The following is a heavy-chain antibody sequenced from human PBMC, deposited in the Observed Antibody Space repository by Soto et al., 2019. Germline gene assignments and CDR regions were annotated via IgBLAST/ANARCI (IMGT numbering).Heavy chain of an antibody. Sequence: ASVKVSCKASGGTFSSYAISWVRQAPGQGLEWMGGIIPIFGTANYAQKFQGRVTITADESTSTAYMELSSLRSEDTAVYYCARAGRWGKNFSYYYYGMDVWGQGTTVTVSS. CDR3: ARAGRWGKNFSYYYYGMDV. CDR2: IIPIFGTA. D-gene: IGHD7-27*01. J-gene: IGHJ6*02. V-gene: IGHV1-69*13. CDR1: GGTFSSYA.